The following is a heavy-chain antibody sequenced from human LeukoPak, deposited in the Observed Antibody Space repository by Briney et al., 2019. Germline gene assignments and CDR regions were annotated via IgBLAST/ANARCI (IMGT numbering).Heavy chain of an antibody. J-gene: IGHJ4*02. D-gene: IGHD3-9*01. CDR3: AKEDLRRHFDFDY. CDR2: IGGSGDT. CDR1: GFTFSNYA. Sequence: GGSLRLSCAASGFTFSNYAMSWVRQAPGKGLEWVSGIGGSGDTYYADSVKGRFAISRDNSKNTLFLQMNSLRAEDTALYYCAKEDLRRHFDFDYWGQGTLVTVSS. V-gene: IGHV3-23*01.